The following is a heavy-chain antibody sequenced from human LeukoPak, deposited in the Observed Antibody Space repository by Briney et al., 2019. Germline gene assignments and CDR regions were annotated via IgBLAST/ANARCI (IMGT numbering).Heavy chain of an antibody. CDR2: TNRDGSST. CDR1: GFTFSSYW. Sequence: QTGGSLRLSCAPSGFTFSSYWMHWVRQAPGEGPVWVARTNRDGSSTAYADSVKGRFTISKDNAKNTLYLLMNSLRAEDTAVYYCARDSVEWYIFDYWGQGTLVTVSS. J-gene: IGHJ4*02. D-gene: IGHD3-3*01. V-gene: IGHV3-74*01. CDR3: ARDSVEWYIFDY.